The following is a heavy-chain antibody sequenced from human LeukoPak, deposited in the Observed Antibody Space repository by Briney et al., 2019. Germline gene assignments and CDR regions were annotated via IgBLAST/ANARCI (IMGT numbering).Heavy chain of an antibody. V-gene: IGHV3-53*01. CDR2: IYRDGDT. D-gene: IGHD3-3*01. CDR1: GFTVSNNY. CDR3: XXXFXNGYGFDY. Sequence: GGSLRLSCAASGFTVSNNYMSWVRQAPGKGLEWVSVIYRDGDTHYADSVKGRFTSSRDNSKNTVYLQMNSLRAEDTAIYYCXXXFXNGYGFDYWGQGTLVTAX. J-gene: IGHJ4*02.